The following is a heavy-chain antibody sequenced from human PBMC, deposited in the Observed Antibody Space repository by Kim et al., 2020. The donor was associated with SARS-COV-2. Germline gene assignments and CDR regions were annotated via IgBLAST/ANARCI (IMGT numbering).Heavy chain of an antibody. CDR1: GYTFTSYA. CDR2: INAGNGNT. V-gene: IGHV1-3*01. Sequence: ASVKVSCKASGYTFTSYAMHWVRQAPGQRLQWMGWINAGNGNTKYSQKFQGRVTITRDTSASTAYMELSSLRSEDTAVYYCAWIDCSSTSCYGAFDIWGQGTMVTVSS. D-gene: IGHD2-2*01. CDR3: AWIDCSSTSCYGAFDI. J-gene: IGHJ3*02.